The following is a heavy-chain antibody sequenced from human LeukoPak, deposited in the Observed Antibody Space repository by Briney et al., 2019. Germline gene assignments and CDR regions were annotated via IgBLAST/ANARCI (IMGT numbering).Heavy chain of an antibody. D-gene: IGHD6-19*01. V-gene: IGHV4-38-2*02. CDR1: GYSISSGYY. J-gene: IGHJ4*02. CDR2: ISYSGVT. Sequence: SETLSLTCTVSGYSISSGYYWGWIRQPPGKGLEWVGSISYSGVTYCNPSLKSRVTISVDTSKNQFSLRLSSVTAADTAVYYCARVGSTSGWYKYYFDYWGQGTLVTVSS. CDR3: ARVGSTSGWYKYYFDY.